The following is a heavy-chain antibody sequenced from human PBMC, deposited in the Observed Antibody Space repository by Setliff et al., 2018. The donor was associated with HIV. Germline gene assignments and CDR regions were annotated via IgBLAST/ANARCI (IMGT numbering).Heavy chain of an antibody. D-gene: IGHD5-12*01. CDR2: IYYSGST. CDR1: GGSISSYY. CDR3: TRNALAYELDY. Sequence: SETLSLTCTVSGGSISSYYWSWIRQPPGKGLEWIGYIYYSGSTYYNPSLKSRVTMSVDTSKNQFSLKLSSVTAVDTAVYYCTRNALAYELDYWGQGTLVTVSS. V-gene: IGHV4-59*04. J-gene: IGHJ4*02.